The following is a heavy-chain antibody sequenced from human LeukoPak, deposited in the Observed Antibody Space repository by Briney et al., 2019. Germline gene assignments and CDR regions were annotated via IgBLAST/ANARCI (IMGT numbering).Heavy chain of an antibody. CDR2: INPNSGGT. CDR1: GYTFTGYY. Sequence: ASVKVSCKASGYTFTGYYMHWVRQAPGQGLEWMGWINPNSGGTNYAQKFQGWVTMTRDTSISTAYMELSRLRSDDTAVYYCARGGIYSSSWYGFPDAFDIWGQGTMVTVSS. J-gene: IGHJ3*02. V-gene: IGHV1-2*04. CDR3: ARGGIYSSSWYGFPDAFDI. D-gene: IGHD6-13*01.